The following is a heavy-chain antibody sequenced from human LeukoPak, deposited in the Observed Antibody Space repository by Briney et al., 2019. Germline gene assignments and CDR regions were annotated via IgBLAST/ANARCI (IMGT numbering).Heavy chain of an antibody. Sequence: PGGSLRLSCAASGFTFDDYAMHWVRQAPGKGLEWVSGISWNSGSIGYADSVKGRFTIPRDNAKNSLYLQMNSLKAEDTALYYCAKGAVATINWDYFDYWGQGTLVTVSS. V-gene: IGHV3-9*01. D-gene: IGHD5-12*01. CDR2: ISWNSGSI. J-gene: IGHJ4*02. CDR1: GFTFDDYA. CDR3: AKGAVATINWDYFDY.